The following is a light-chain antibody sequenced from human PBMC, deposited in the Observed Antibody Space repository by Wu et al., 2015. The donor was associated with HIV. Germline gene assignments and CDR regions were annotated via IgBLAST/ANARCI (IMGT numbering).Light chain of an antibody. Sequence: DIQMTQSPSTLSASVGDRVTITCRANQNISSWLAWYQQKPGKPPKLLIYKASSLQSGIPSRFSGSGSGTEFTLTISSLQPDDFATYYCQQYNFYSRTFGQGTKVEVK. CDR2: KAS. CDR1: QNISSW. J-gene: IGKJ1*01. CDR3: QQYNFYSRT. V-gene: IGKV1-5*03.